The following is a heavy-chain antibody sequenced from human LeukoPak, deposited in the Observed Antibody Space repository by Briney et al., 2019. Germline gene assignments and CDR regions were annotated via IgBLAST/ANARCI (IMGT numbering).Heavy chain of an antibody. CDR3: AGAKGYCSSTSCYEYYFDY. V-gene: IGHV4-61*02. CDR1: GGSISSGSYY. J-gene: IGHJ4*02. Sequence: TSQTLSLTCTVTGGSISSGSYYWSWIRRPAGNGLEWIGRIYTIASTNYNTSLKSRVTISVDTSKNQFSLKLSSVTAADTAVYYCAGAKGYCSSTSCYEYYFDYWGQGTLVTVSS. CDR2: IYTIAST. D-gene: IGHD2-2*01.